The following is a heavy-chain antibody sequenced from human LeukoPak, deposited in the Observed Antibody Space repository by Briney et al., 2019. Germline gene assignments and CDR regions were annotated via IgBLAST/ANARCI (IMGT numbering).Heavy chain of an antibody. D-gene: IGHD4-17*01. J-gene: IGHJ3*02. CDR3: ATGAPTVTALGDAFVI. Sequence: SVKVSCKASGGTFSSYAISWVRQAPGQGLEWMGGIIPIFGTANYAQKSQGRVTITTDESTSTAYMELSSLRSEDTAVYYCATGAPTVTALGDAFVIWGQGTMVTVSS. V-gene: IGHV1-69*05. CDR1: GGTFSSYA. CDR2: IIPIFGTA.